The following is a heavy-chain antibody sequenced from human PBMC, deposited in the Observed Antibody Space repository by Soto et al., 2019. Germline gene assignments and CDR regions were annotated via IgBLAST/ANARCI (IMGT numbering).Heavy chain of an antibody. V-gene: IGHV4-39*01. CDR3: ATVKEYYGDYGAIDY. J-gene: IGHJ4*02. Sequence: SETLSLTCTVSGGSIISTNYYWGWIRQPPGKGLEWIANIHYIGSTFYNPSLRSRVTISVDTSKNQFSLKVTSVTATDTAVYYCATVKEYYGDYGAIDYWGQGTLVTVSS. CDR1: GGSIISTNYY. CDR2: IHYIGST. D-gene: IGHD4-17*01.